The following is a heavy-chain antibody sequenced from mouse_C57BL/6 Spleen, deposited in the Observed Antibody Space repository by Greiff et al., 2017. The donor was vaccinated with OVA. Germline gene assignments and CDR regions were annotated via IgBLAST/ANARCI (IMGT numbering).Heavy chain of an antibody. D-gene: IGHD1-1*01. J-gene: IGHJ2*01. CDR3: TRYYGSSYRYFDY. V-gene: IGHV14-1*01. Sequence: VQLQQSGAELVRPGASVKLSCTASGFNIKDYYMHWVKQRPEQGLAWIGRIDPEDGDTEYDPKFQGKATMTADTSSSTAYLHLSSLTSDDTAVYYCTRYYGSSYRYFDYWGQGTTLTVSS. CDR1: GFNIKDYY. CDR2: IDPEDGDT.